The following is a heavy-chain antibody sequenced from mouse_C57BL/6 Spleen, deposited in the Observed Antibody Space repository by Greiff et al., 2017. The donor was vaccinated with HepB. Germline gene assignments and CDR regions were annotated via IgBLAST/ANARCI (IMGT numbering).Heavy chain of an antibody. J-gene: IGHJ3*01. CDR1: GYTFTDYN. CDR2: INPNNGGT. CDR3: ARRGYYSNYVFAY. Sequence: VQLQQSGPELVKPGASVKIPCKASGYTFTDYNMDWVQQSHGKSLEWIGDINPNNGGTNYNQKFKSKAPLTVDKSSSTAYMELRSLTSEDTAVYYCARRGYYSNYVFAYWGQGTLVTVSA. D-gene: IGHD2-5*01. V-gene: IGHV1-18*01.